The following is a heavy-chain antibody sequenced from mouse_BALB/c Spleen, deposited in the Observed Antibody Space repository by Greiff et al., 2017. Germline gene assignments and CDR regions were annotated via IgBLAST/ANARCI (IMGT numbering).Heavy chain of an antibody. D-gene: IGHD1-1*01. J-gene: IGHJ1*01. CDR3: AREDGRSFYWYFDV. Sequence: DVQLQESGAELVKPGASVKLSCTASGFNIKDTYMHWVKQRPEQGLEWIGRIDPANGNTKYDPKFQGKATITADTSSNTAYLQLSSLTSEDTAVYYCAREDGRSFYWYFDVWGAGTTVTVSS. V-gene: IGHV14-3*02. CDR1: GFNIKDTY. CDR2: IDPANGNT.